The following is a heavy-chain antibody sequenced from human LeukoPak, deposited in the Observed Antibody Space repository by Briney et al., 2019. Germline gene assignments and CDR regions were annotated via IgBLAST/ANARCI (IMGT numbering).Heavy chain of an antibody. D-gene: IGHD2-15*01. J-gene: IGHJ5*02. CDR3: AREGCSGGSCIDP. CDR2: IYYSGST. V-gene: IGHV4-59*01. Sequence: SETLSLTCTVSGGSISSYYWSWIRQPPGKGLEWIGYIYYSGSTNYNPSLKSRVTISVDTSKNQFSLKLSSVTAADTAVYYCAREGCSGGSCIDPWGQGTLVTVSS. CDR1: GGSISSYY.